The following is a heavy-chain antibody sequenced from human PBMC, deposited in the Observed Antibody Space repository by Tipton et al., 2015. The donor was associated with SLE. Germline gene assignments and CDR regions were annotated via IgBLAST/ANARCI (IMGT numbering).Heavy chain of an antibody. CDR2: INTNTGNP. J-gene: IGHJ3*02. CDR1: GHTFTSYA. Sequence: QSGAEVKKPGASVKVSCKASGHTFTSYAMNWVRQAPGQGLEWMGWINTNTGNPTYAQGFTGRFVFSLDTSVSTAYLQISSLKAEDTAVYYCARDMPTESSGWPNAFDIWGQGTMVTVSS. CDR3: ARDMPTESSGWPNAFDI. V-gene: IGHV7-4-1*02. D-gene: IGHD6-19*01.